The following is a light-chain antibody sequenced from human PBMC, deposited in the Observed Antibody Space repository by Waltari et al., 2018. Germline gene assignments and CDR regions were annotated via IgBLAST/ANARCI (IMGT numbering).Light chain of an antibody. CDR2: AAS. CDR3: QQTYTTPRT. V-gene: IGKV1-39*01. CDR1: QNISSY. J-gene: IGKJ2*01. Sequence: DIQMTQSPSSLSEYVGDRVAITCRPSQNISSYLNWYQQKPGKAPKLLIYAASNLQSGVPSRFSGGGSGTDFTLTISSLQPEDFATYYCQQTYTTPRTFGQGTKLEIK.